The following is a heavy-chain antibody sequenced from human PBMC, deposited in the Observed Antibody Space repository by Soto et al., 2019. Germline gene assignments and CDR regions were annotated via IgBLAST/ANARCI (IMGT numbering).Heavy chain of an antibody. J-gene: IGHJ4*02. Sequence: QVQLQESGPGLVKSSQTLSLTCTVSGGSISSGGYYWTWIRQHPGQGLEWIGDIYYSGTTYYNPSLKSRVTISMDTSKNQSSLKLSSVTAADTAMYYCARETPTASGMDSWGQGTLVTVSS. CDR2: IYYSGTT. CDR1: GGSISSGGYY. D-gene: IGHD6-13*01. CDR3: ARETPTASGMDS. V-gene: IGHV4-31*03.